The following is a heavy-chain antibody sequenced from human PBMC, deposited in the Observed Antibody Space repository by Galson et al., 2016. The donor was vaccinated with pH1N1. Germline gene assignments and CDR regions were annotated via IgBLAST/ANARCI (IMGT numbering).Heavy chain of an antibody. CDR3: AKDDYPLIIGLRRAWGMNV. J-gene: IGHJ6*02. V-gene: IGHV3-30*18. Sequence: SLRLSCAASEFTFSSYGMHWVRQAPGKGLEWVALISYDGTNKYYGDSVKGRCSISRDNSKNTLYLQMNSLRAEDAAVYYCAKDDYPLIIGLRRAWGMNVWGRGTTVIVSS. CDR2: ISYDGTNK. D-gene: IGHD3-16*01. CDR1: EFTFSSYG.